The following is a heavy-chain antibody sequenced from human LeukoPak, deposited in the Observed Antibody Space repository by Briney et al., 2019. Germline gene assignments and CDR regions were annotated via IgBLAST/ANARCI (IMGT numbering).Heavy chain of an antibody. CDR3: VRIPNGANFPNWFDP. CDR2: ISGNSNDI. Sequence: GGSLRLSCAASGFILSNYNMNWVRRAPGKGLEWVSSISGNSNDINYADSVKGRFTISRDKTRNSLYLQMNSLRAEDTAIYYCVRIPNGANFPNWFDPWGQGTLVTVSS. D-gene: IGHD4/OR15-4a*01. CDR1: GFILSNYN. J-gene: IGHJ5*02. V-gene: IGHV3-21*01.